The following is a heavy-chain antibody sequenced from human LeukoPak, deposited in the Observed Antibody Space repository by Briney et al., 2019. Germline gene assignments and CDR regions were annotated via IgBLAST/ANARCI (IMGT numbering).Heavy chain of an antibody. CDR3: ARADNYGSILDY. CDR2: IDQDGSAE. D-gene: IGHD3-10*01. V-gene: IGHV3-7*04. J-gene: IGHJ4*02. Sequence: GGSLRLSCAASGFTFSNYWMSWVRQSPGRGLEWVANIDQDGSAEYYVDSVGGRFTVSRDNAKNALYLQIDSLRAEDTAVYYCARADNYGSILDYWGRGTLVTVSS. CDR1: GFTFSNYW.